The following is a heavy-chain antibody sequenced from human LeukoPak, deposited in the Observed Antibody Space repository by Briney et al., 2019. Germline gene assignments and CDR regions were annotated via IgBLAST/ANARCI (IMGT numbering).Heavy chain of an antibody. D-gene: IGHD3-16*01. CDR2: IYHSGST. CDR3: ARLSWHGDYVWEGGFDY. Sequence: SETLSLTCTVSGDSIRSNNYYWGWIRQPPGKGLEWIGEIYHSGSTNYNPSLKSRVTISVDKSKNQFSLKLSSVTAADTAVYYCARLSWHGDYVWEGGFDYWGQGTLVTVSS. CDR1: GDSIRSNNYY. J-gene: IGHJ4*02. V-gene: IGHV4-39*07.